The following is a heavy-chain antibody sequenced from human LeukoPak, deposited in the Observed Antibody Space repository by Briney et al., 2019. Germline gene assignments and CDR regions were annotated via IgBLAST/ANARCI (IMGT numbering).Heavy chain of an antibody. CDR1: GFTFSSYS. D-gene: IGHD3-10*01. CDR3: ATMVRGVIISHDAFDI. J-gene: IGHJ3*02. V-gene: IGHV3-48*01. CDR2: ISSSSSTI. Sequence: GGSLRLSCAASGFTFSSYSMNWVRQAPGKGLEWVSYISSSSSTIYYAGSVKGRFTISRDNAKNSLYLQMNSLRAEDTAVYYCATMVRGVIISHDAFDIWGQGTMVTVSS.